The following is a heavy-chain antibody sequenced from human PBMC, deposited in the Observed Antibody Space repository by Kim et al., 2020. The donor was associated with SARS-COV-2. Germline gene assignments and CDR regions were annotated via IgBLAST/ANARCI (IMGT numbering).Heavy chain of an antibody. Sequence: GGSLRLSCAASGFTFSNAWMSWVRQAPGKGLEWVGRIKSKTDGGTTDYAAPVKGRFTISRDDSKNTLYLQMNSLKTEDTAVYYCTTGATDKLLWFGELSGSRDYWGQGTLVTVSS. CDR3: TTGATDKLLWFGELSGSRDY. CDR2: IKSKTDGGTT. J-gene: IGHJ4*02. V-gene: IGHV3-15*01. CDR1: GFTFSNAW. D-gene: IGHD3-10*01.